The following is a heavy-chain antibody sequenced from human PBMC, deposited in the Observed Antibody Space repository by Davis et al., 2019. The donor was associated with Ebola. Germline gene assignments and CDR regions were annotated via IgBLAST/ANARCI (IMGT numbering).Heavy chain of an antibody. CDR2: INPSGGST. CDR3: ARAYRGYSYGSEYYYYYYGMDV. Sequence: ASVKVSCKASGYTFTSYYMHWVRQAPGQGLEWMGIINPSGGSTSYAQKFQGRVTMTRDTSTSTVYMELSSLRAGDTAVYYCARAYRGYSYGSEYYYYYYGMDVWGQGTTVTVSS. J-gene: IGHJ6*02. CDR1: GYTFTSYY. D-gene: IGHD5-18*01. V-gene: IGHV1-46*01.